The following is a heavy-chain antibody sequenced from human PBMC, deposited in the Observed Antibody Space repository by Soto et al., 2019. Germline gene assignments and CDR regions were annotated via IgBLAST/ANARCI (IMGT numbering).Heavy chain of an antibody. CDR2: IYHSGST. CDR1: GGSITSSNW. D-gene: IGHD2-2*01. CDR3: ASRPTTPFDY. J-gene: IGHJ4*02. Sequence: SETLSLTCAVSGGSITSSNWWCWVRQPPGKGLEWIGEIYHSGSTNYNPSLKSRVTISIDKSKNQFSLKLSSVTAVDTAVYYCASRPTTPFDYWGKGTLVTVS. V-gene: IGHV4-4*02.